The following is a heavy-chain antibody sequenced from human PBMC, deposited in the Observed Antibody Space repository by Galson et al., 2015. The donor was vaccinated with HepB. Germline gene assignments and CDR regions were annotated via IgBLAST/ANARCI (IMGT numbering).Heavy chain of an antibody. CDR1: RFTFSTYS. CDR3: ARVLRAPKPYIDV. Sequence: SLRLSCAASRFTFSTYSMTWVRQAPGKGLEWVSFLSSTSSYIYYADSVKGRFTISRDNAKNSLYLQMNGLRAEDTAVYYCARVLRAPKPYIDVWGKGTTVTVSS. J-gene: IGHJ6*03. CDR2: LSSTSSYI. D-gene: IGHD1-14*01. V-gene: IGHV3-21*01.